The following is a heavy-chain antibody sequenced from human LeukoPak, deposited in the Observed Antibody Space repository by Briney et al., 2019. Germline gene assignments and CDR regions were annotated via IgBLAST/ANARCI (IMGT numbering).Heavy chain of an antibody. CDR1: GFTFSTYA. CDR2: ISGSAGNI. Sequence: GGSLRLSCAASGFTFSTYAMSGVRQAPGRGLEWVASISGSAGNIYYADTVKGRFTISRDNSKNTVYLQMSSLSPEDTAVYYCAKYGVVGAGYFDYWGQGTLVSLSS. J-gene: IGHJ4*02. CDR3: AKYGVVGAGYFDY. V-gene: IGHV3-23*01. D-gene: IGHD1-26*01.